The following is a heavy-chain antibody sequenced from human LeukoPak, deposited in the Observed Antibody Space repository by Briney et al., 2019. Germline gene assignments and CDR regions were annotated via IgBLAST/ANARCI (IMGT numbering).Heavy chain of an antibody. Sequence: GGSLRLSCAASGFTFSSYSMNWVRQAPGKGLEWVSSISSSSSYIYYADSVKGRFTISRDNAKNSLYLQMNSLRAEDPAVYYCARGEVVVVPAALDYWGQGTLVTVSS. CDR2: ISSSSSYI. D-gene: IGHD2-2*01. V-gene: IGHV3-21*01. CDR1: GFTFSSYS. CDR3: ARGEVVVVPAALDY. J-gene: IGHJ4*02.